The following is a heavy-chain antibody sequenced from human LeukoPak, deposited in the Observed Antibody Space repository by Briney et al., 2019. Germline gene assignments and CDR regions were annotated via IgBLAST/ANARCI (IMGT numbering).Heavy chain of an antibody. Sequence: GASVKVSCKASGYTFTSYAMHWVRQAPGQRLEWMGWINPGDGNTKYSQKFQGRVTITRDTSASTAYMELSSLRSEDSAVYYCARDLNWYFDYWGQGTLVTVSS. CDR2: INPGDGNT. CDR3: ARDLNWYFDY. CDR1: GYTFTSYA. J-gene: IGHJ4*02. D-gene: IGHD1-1*01. V-gene: IGHV1-3*01.